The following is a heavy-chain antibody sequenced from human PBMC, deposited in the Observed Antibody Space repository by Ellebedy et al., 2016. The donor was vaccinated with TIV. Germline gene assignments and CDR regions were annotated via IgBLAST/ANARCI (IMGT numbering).Heavy chain of an antibody. V-gene: IGHV1-18*01. J-gene: IGHJ4*02. CDR1: GYSFTNYG. CDR3: ARGGSAAASGTVDY. CDR2: IIGSSGNT. Sequence: AASVKVSCKASGYSFTNYGIVWVRQAPGQGLEWMGWIIGSSGNTRYSKKLQGRVTMTTDTSASTAYLSLRSLRSDDTAVYYCARGGSAAASGTVDYWGQGTLVTVSS. D-gene: IGHD3-10*01.